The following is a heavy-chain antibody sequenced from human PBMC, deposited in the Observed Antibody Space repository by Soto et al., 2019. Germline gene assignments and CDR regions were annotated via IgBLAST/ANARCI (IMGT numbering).Heavy chain of an antibody. CDR1: GYTFTNYD. J-gene: IGHJ5*02. CDR2: LNPGSGDT. CDR3: ARMASFGTLNWFDP. V-gene: IGHV1-8*01. Sequence: ASVNVSCKASGYTFTNYDVNWVRQVPGQGLEWMGWLNPGSGDTGYAQKFQGRVTMTRNTSIGTAYMELSSLRSGGTAIYYCARMASFGTLNWFDPWGQGTLVTVSS. D-gene: IGHD3-16*01.